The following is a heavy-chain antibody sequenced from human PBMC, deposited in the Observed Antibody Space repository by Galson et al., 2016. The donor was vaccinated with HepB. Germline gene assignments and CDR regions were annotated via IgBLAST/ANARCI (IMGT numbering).Heavy chain of an antibody. V-gene: IGHV3-74*01. CDR1: GLNISSYW. J-gene: IGHJ3*02. D-gene: IGHD1-26*01. CDR3: ASIRVGATLVGAFDI. Sequence: SLRLSCAASGLNISSYWLHWVRQAPGKGLVWVSRINRDGSSTGYADSVKGRFTISRDNAKNTLYLQMNSLRAEDTAVYYCASIRVGATLVGAFDIWGQGTMVTVSS. CDR2: INRDGSST.